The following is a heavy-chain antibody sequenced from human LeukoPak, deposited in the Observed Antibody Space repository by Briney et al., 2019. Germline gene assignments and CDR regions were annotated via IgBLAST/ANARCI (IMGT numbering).Heavy chain of an antibody. CDR2: IYHSGST. CDR3: ARRTIFGLNWFDP. CDR1: GYSISSGYY. D-gene: IGHD3-3*01. Sequence: PSETLSLTCALSGYSISSGYYWGWIRQPPGKGLEWIGSIYHSGSTYYNPSLKSRVTISVDTSKNQFSLKLSSVTAADTAVYYCARRTIFGLNWFDPWGQGTLVTVSS. J-gene: IGHJ5*02. V-gene: IGHV4-38-2*01.